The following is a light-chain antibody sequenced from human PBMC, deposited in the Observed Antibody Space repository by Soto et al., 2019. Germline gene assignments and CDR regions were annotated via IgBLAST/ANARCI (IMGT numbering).Light chain of an antibody. V-gene: IGLV1-51*01. J-gene: IGLJ2*01. Sequence: QSVLTQPPSVSAAPGQTVTISCSGGSSNIGDNYVSWYQQLPGTAPKLLIYDNNKRPSGIPDRFSGSKSGTSATLGITGLQTGDEADYYCGTWDSSLSVALLGGGTKLTVL. CDR1: SSNIGDNY. CDR2: DNN. CDR3: GTWDSSLSVAL.